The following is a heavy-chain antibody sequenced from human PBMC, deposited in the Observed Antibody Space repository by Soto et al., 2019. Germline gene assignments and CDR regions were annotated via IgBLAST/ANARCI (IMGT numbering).Heavy chain of an antibody. CDR3: ARDQPLPRGYGMDV. CDR2: IYSGGST. J-gene: IGHJ6*02. CDR1: GFTVSSNY. V-gene: IGHV3-53*01. Sequence: EVQLVESGGGLIQPGGSLRLSCAASGFTVSSNYMSWVRQAPGKGLEWVSVIYSGGSTYYADSVKGRFTISRDNSKNTLYLQMNSLRAEDTAVYYCARDQPLPRGYGMDVWGQGTTVTVSS. D-gene: IGHD2-2*01.